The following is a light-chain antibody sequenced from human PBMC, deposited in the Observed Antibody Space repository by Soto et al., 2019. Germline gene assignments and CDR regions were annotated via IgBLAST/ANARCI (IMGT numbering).Light chain of an antibody. CDR3: QQYHSSSALT. V-gene: IGKV1-5*03. CDR2: KAS. Sequence: DIQMTQSPSTLSASVGDRVTITCRASQSITDWLAWYQQKPGKAPKLLIYKASNLESGVPSRFRGSGSGTKFTLTISSLQPDDFATYYCQQYHSSSALTFGGGTKVEIK. J-gene: IGKJ4*01. CDR1: QSITDW.